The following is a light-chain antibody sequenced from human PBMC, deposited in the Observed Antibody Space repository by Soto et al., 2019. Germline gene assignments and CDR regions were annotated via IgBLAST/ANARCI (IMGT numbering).Light chain of an antibody. Sequence: EVVVTQSPATLSVSPGESVTLSCRASQSIGNNLAWYQHIPGQAPRLLMYSASIMATGIPARFRCSGSGTQFTLTISSLQSEDFGIDYCQHNHNCPPEGTFGPGTRVDVK. CDR2: SAS. CDR1: QSIGNN. V-gene: IGKV3-15*01. J-gene: IGKJ3*01. CDR3: QHNHNCPPEGT.